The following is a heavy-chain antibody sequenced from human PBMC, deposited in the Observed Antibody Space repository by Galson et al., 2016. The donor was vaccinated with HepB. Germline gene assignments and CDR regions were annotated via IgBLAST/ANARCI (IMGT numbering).Heavy chain of an antibody. J-gene: IGHJ6*02. V-gene: IGHV4-59*01. CDR2: MYYSGNT. Sequence: SETLSLTCTVSAGSITSNYWNWIRQPPGKGLGWIGYMYYSGNTNYNPSFESRVTISIDTSKNQVSLRLTSVTAADTAVYYCARDRKSRERFSYGMDVWGQGITVSVSS. D-gene: IGHD3-3*01. CDR3: ARDRKSRERFSYGMDV. CDR1: AGSITSNY.